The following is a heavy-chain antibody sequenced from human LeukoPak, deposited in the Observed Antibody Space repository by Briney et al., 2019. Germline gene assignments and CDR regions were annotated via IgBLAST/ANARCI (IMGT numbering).Heavy chain of an antibody. Sequence: SETLSLTCTVSGDSINSGGYYWSWIRQHPEKGLEWVAHIYHSGSAYYSPSLKSRITMSVDTSENQFSLKVNSVTVADTAMYYCARLSYSGVFDVWGQGTMVIVSS. V-gene: IGHV4-31*03. CDR3: ARLSYSGVFDV. J-gene: IGHJ3*01. CDR1: GDSINSGGYY. CDR2: IYHSGSA. D-gene: IGHD2-15*01.